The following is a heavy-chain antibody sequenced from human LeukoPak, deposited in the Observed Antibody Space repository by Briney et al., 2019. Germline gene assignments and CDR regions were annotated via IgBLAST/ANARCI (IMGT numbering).Heavy chain of an antibody. D-gene: IGHD6-13*01. Sequence: ASVKVSCKASGYTLTSYGISWVRQAPGQGLEWMGWINPNSGGTNYAQKFQGRVIMTRDTSISTAYMEVTLRSDDTAVYYCARGGGYSSSWYENYWGQGTLVTVSS. CDR1: GYTLTSYG. J-gene: IGHJ4*02. CDR2: INPNSGGT. V-gene: IGHV1-2*02. CDR3: ARGGGYSSSWYENY.